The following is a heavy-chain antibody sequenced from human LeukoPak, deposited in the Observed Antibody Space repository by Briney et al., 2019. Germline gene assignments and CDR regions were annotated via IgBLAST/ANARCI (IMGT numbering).Heavy chain of an antibody. V-gene: IGHV3-30*18. D-gene: IGHD3-10*01. Sequence: PGRSLRLSCAASGFTFSSYGMHWVRQAPGKGLEWVAVISYDGSNKYYADSVKGRFTISRDNSKNTLYLQMNSLRAEDTAVYYCAKSGNRQFDYWGQGTLVTVSS. CDR3: AKSGNRQFDY. CDR2: ISYDGSNK. J-gene: IGHJ4*02. CDR1: GFTFSSYG.